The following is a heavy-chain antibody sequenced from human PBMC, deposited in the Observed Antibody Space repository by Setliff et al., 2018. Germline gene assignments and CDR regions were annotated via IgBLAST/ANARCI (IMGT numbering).Heavy chain of an antibody. CDR2: ISYSGGV. J-gene: IGHJ4*02. Sequence: ETLSLTCSLSGVTIGGNNYYYWAWIRQPPGKGLEWIGTISYSGGVFYNPSLKSRVAISADTSKNQFSLKLTSVTAADTAVYYCRVWVDMIEVDSWAQGTLVTVSS. D-gene: IGHD3-22*01. CDR1: GVTIGGNNYYY. CDR3: RVWVDMIEVDS. V-gene: IGHV4-39*01.